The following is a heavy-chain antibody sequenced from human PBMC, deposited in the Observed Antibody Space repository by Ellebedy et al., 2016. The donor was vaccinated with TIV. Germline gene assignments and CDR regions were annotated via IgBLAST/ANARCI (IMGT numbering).Heavy chain of an antibody. J-gene: IGHJ3*01. D-gene: IGHD3-22*01. CDR2: ISDSGGSS. CDR1: GFTFSSYA. V-gene: IGHV3-23*01. Sequence: GESLKISXAVSGFTFSSYAMSWVRQAPGKGLEWVSTISDSGGSSYYADSVEGRFTISRDSSKNTLYLQMNNVRAEDTAVYYCATRHFGGYDVWGRGTMVTVSS. CDR3: ATRHFGGYDV.